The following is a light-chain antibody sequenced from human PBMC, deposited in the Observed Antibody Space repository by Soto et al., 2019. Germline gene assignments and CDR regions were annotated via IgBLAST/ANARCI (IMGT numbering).Light chain of an antibody. V-gene: IGKV1-5*03. J-gene: IGKJ1*01. CDR2: KAP. CDR1: QSISTW. CDR3: QQYNSYVWT. Sequence: DIQMTQSPSTLSASVGDRVTITCRASQSISTWLAWYQQKPGKAPKLLIYKAPSLESGVPSRFSGSASGTEFTLTISSLQPDDFATYYCQQYNSYVWTFGQGTKVEIK.